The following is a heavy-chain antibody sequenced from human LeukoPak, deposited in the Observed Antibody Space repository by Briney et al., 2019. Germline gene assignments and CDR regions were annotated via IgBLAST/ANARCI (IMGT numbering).Heavy chain of an antibody. CDR3: AREWFGELI. J-gene: IGHJ4*02. V-gene: IGHV3-48*01. D-gene: IGHD3-10*01. Sequence: QSGGSLRLSCAASGFTFNIYSMNWVRQAPGKGLEWISFVRHDSSDIYYADSVRGRFTISRDNAYNSLHLQMNSLRADDTAVYYCAREWFGELIWGKGTLVTVSS. CDR2: VRHDSSDI. CDR1: GFTFNIYS.